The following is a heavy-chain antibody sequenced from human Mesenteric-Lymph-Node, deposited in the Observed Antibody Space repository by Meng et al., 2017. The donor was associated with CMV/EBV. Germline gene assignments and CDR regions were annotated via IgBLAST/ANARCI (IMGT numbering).Heavy chain of an antibody. CDR1: GFTFDDYA. J-gene: IGHJ3*02. Sequence: SLKISCAASGFTFDDYAMHWVRQAPGKGLEWVSGVNWNSDSIGYADSVKGRFTISRDNAKNSLYLEMNSLRGEDTAVYYCARSRLQYFDWLDGFDIWGQGTMVTVSS. D-gene: IGHD3-9*01. CDR2: VNWNSDSI. V-gene: IGHV3-9*01. CDR3: ARSRLQYFDWLDGFDI.